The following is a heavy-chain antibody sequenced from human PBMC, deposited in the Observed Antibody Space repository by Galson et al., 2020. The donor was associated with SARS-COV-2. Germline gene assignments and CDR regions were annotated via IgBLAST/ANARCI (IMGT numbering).Heavy chain of an antibody. CDR2: ISSSSSTI. CDR1: GFTFSSDS. Sequence: GESPKISCAASGFTFSSDSMNWVRQAPGKGLEWASYISSSSSTIYYQDSVKGRFTISRDNAKNSLYLQMNSLRAEATAVYYCAREVNEWWFDPWCQGTLVTFSS. J-gene: IGHJ5*02. V-gene: IGHV3-48*01. CDR3: AREVNEWWFDP. D-gene: IGHD3-3*01.